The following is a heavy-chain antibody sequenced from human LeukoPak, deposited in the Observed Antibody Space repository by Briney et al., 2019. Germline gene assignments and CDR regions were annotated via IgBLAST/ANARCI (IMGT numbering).Heavy chain of an antibody. V-gene: IGHV1-69*13. Sequence: ASVKVSCKASGGTFSSYAISWVRQARGQGLEWMGGIIPIFGTANYAQKFQGRVTITADESTSTAYMELSSLRSEDTAVYYCARPRDGYSDFDYWGQGTLVTVSS. CDR2: IIPIFGTA. J-gene: IGHJ4*02. CDR1: GGTFSSYA. CDR3: ARPRDGYSDFDY. D-gene: IGHD5-24*01.